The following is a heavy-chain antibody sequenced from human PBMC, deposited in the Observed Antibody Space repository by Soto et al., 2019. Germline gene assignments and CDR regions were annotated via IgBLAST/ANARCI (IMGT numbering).Heavy chain of an antibody. V-gene: IGHV3-33*01. CDR1: GFTFSSYA. CDR2: IWYDGSNK. J-gene: IGHJ6*02. CDR3: AREPDYGEAMDG. Sequence: QVQLVESGGGVVQPGRSLRLSCTASGFTFSSYAMHWVRQAPGKGLEWVAVIWYDGSNKYYSDSLKGRLTISRDNSKNTLYMQVNSLRAEAAAVYYCAREPDYGEAMDGWGQGTTVTVSS. D-gene: IGHD4-17*01.